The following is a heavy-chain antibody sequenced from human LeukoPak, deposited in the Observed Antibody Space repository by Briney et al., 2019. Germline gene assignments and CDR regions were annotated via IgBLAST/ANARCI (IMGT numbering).Heavy chain of an antibody. V-gene: IGHV3-30-3*01. J-gene: IGHJ4*02. CDR3: AKAPGEWELPDY. D-gene: IGHD1-26*01. CDR1: GFTFSSYA. Sequence: GGSLRLSCAASGFTFSSYAMHWVRQAPGKGLEWVAVISYDGSNKYYADSVKGRFTISRDNSKNTLYLQMNSLRAEDTAVYYCAKAPGEWELPDYWGQGTLVTVSS. CDR2: ISYDGSNK.